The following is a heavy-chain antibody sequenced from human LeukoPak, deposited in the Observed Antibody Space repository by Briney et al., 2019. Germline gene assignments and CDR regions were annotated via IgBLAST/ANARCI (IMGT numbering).Heavy chain of an antibody. CDR3: ARRVGGTPDY. CDR1: GFTFSDYA. D-gene: IGHD1-26*01. Sequence: GGSLRLSCAASGFTFSDYAVTWVRQAPGEGLEWVSAIGGDGRGKDYADSVKGRFIISRDNSKNTVFLQMNSLRAEDTAPYYCARRVGGTPDYWGLGTLVTVSS. J-gene: IGHJ4*02. CDR2: IGGDGRGK. V-gene: IGHV3-23*01.